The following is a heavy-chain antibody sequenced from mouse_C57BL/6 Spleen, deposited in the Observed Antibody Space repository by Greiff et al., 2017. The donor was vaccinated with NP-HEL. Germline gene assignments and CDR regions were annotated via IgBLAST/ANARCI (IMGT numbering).Heavy chain of an antibody. CDR1: GYTFTSYC. CDR2: INPSSGGT. CDR3: ERSGGNYGFAY. Sequence: QVQLQQSGTELVKPGASVKLSCKASGYTFTSYCMHWVKQRPGQGLEWIGKINPSSGGTYYNEKFKSKATLTVDKSSSTAYMQLRSLTSEDSAVYACERSGGNYGFAYWGQGTLVTVSA. D-gene: IGHD2-1*01. V-gene: IGHV1-53*01. J-gene: IGHJ3*01.